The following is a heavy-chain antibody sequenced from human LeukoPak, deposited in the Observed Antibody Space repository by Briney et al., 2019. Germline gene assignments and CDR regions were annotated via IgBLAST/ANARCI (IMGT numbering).Heavy chain of an antibody. CDR3: ARSSGYYSSLFYMHV. Sequence: ASVKVSCKASGYTFTSYYMHWVRQAPGQGLEWVGIINPSGDPTIYAQKFQGRVTMTSDMSTSTVYMELSSLRSEDTAVYYCARSSGYYSSLFYMHVWGKGTTVTVSS. D-gene: IGHD3-22*01. CDR1: GYTFTSYY. J-gene: IGHJ6*03. V-gene: IGHV1-46*01. CDR2: INPSGDPT.